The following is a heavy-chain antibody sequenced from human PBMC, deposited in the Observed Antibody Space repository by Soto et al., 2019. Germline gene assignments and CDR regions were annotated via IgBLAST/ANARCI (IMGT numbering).Heavy chain of an antibody. CDR1: GYTFTSYG. V-gene: IGHV1-18*01. CDR3: ARDRHYVRYFDWLLSVAFDY. J-gene: IGHJ4*02. Sequence: QVQLVQSGAEVKKPGASVKVSCKASGYTFTSYGISWVRQAPGQGLEWMGWISAYNGNTNYAQKLQGRVTMTTDTSTNTNYKXLRSLRSDDTAVYYCARDRHYVRYFDWLLSVAFDYWGQGTLVTVSS. D-gene: IGHD3-9*01. CDR2: ISAYNGNT.